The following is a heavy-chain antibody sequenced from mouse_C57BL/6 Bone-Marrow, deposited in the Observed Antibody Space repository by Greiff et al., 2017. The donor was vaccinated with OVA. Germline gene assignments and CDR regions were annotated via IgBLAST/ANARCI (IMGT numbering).Heavy chain of an antibody. V-gene: IGHV5-16*01. Sequence: EVMLVESEGGLVQPGSSMKLSCTASGFTFSDHYMAWVRQVPEKGLEWVANINYDGSSTYYLDSLKSRFIISRDNAKNILYLQMSSLKSEDTATYYCARGEGDAMDYWGQGTSVTVSS. CDR1: GFTFSDHY. J-gene: IGHJ4*01. CDR3: ARGEGDAMDY. CDR2: INYDGSST.